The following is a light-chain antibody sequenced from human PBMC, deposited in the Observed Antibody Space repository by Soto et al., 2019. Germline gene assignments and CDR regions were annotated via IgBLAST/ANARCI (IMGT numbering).Light chain of an antibody. CDR1: QSVSSN. CDR2: GAS. J-gene: IGKJ5*01. Sequence: EIVMTQSPATLSVSPGERSTLSCRASQSVSSNLAWYQQKPGQAPRLLSYGASSRATGITARFSGSGSGTEFHITISSLQSEDFAVYYCQQYNNWPQTFGQGTRLEIK. CDR3: QQYNNWPQT. V-gene: IGKV3D-15*01.